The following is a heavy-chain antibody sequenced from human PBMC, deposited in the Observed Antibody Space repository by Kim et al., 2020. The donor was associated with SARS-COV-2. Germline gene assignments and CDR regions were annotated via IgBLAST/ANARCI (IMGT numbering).Heavy chain of an antibody. CDR2: TI. J-gene: IGHJ4*02. V-gene: IGHV3-48*02. Sequence: TIYHADSVKGRFTISRDNAKNSLYLQMNSLRDEDTAVYYCATDYGLRRVYWGQGTLVTVSS. D-gene: IGHD4-17*01. CDR3: ATDYGLRRVY.